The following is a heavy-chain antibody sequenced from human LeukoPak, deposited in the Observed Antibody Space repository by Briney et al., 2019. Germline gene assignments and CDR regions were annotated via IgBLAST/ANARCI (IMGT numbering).Heavy chain of an antibody. D-gene: IGHD1-7*01. CDR3: ARDPTGTTPDY. V-gene: IGHV1-18*01. CDR1: GYTFTSYG. Sequence: ASVKVSCKASGYTFTSYGISWVRQAPGQGLEWMGWISAYNGNTNYAQKLQGRVTMTTDTSTSTVYMELRSLRSDDTAVYYCARDPTGTTPDYWGQGTLVTVSS. J-gene: IGHJ4*02. CDR2: ISAYNGNT.